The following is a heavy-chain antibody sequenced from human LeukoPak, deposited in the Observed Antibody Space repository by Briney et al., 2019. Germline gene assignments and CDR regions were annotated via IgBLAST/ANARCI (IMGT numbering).Heavy chain of an antibody. Sequence: SVKVSCKASGGTFSSYAISWVRQAPGQGLEWMGRIIPIFGTANYAQKFQGRVTITTDGSTSTAYMELSSLRSEDTAVYYCAVSRADSSGYYSDYWGQGTLVTVSA. V-gene: IGHV1-69*05. J-gene: IGHJ4*02. CDR1: GGTFSSYA. CDR2: IIPIFGTA. CDR3: AVSRADSSGYYSDY. D-gene: IGHD3-22*01.